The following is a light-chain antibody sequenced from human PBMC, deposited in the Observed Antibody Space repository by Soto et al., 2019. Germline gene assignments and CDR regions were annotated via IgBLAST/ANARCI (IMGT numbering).Light chain of an antibody. CDR1: QSISSY. Sequence: DVQMTQSPSSLSASVGDRVTITCWASQSISSYLNWYQQKPGKEPNLLIYAASSLQSGVPSRFSGRGSEEEFTRTNGSLQPEDFATYSCQQRYSTPWTFGQRTKVEIK. J-gene: IGKJ1*01. CDR2: AAS. CDR3: QQRYSTPWT. V-gene: IGKV1-39*01.